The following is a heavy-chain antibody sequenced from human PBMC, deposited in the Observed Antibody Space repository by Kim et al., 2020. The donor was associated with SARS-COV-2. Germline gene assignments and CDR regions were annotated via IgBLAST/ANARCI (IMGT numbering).Heavy chain of an antibody. Sequence: ASVKVSCKASGYTFTSYDINWVRQATGQGLEWMGWMNPNSGNTGYAQKFQGRVTMTRNTSISTAYMELSSLRSEDTAVYYCARGDIAAAGSIPWGQGTLVTVSS. CDR2: MNPNSGNT. CDR1: GYTFTSYD. D-gene: IGHD6-13*01. V-gene: IGHV1-8*01. J-gene: IGHJ5*02. CDR3: ARGDIAAAGSIP.